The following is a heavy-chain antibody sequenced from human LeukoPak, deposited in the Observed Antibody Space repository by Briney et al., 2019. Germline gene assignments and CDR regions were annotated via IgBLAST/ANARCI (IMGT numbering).Heavy chain of an antibody. V-gene: IGHV1-46*01. Sequence: ASVKVSCKASGYTFTSYYMHWVRQAPGQGLEWMGIINPSGGSTSYAQKFQGRVTMTRDTSTSTVYMELSSLRSEDTAVYYCAGLDSSGYFDYWGQGTLVTVSS. CDR2: INPSGGST. CDR3: AGLDSSGYFDY. J-gene: IGHJ4*02. D-gene: IGHD3-22*01. CDR1: GYTFTSYY.